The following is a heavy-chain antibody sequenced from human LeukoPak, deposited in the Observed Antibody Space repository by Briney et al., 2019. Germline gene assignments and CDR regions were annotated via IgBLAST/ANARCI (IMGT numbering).Heavy chain of an antibody. CDR1: GFTFSSYG. CDR3: ARDYGSGRWDYYMDV. J-gene: IGHJ6*03. V-gene: IGHV3-30*02. CDR2: IRYDGSNK. Sequence: QPGGSLRLSCAASGFTFSSYGMHWVRQAPGKGLEWVAFIRYDGSNKYYADSVKGRFTISRDNSKNTLYLQMNSLRAEDTAVYYCARDYGSGRWDYYMDVWGKGTTVTVSS. D-gene: IGHD3-10*01.